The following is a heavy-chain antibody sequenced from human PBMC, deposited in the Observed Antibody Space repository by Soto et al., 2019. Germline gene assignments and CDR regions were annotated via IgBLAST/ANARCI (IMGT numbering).Heavy chain of an antibody. Sequence: GASVKVSCKVSGYTLTELSMHWVRQAPGKGLEWMGGFDPEDGETIYAQKFQGRVTMTEDKSTDTAYMELSSLRSEDTAVYYCATAPRLTGYFDFDYWGQGTLVTVSS. CDR2: FDPEDGET. CDR3: ATAPRLTGYFDFDY. J-gene: IGHJ4*02. D-gene: IGHD3-9*01. CDR1: GYTLTELS. V-gene: IGHV1-24*01.